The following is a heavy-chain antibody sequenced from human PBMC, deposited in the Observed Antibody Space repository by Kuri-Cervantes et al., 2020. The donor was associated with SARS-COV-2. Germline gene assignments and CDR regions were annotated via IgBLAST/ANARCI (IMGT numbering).Heavy chain of an antibody. J-gene: IGHJ2*01. Sequence: SETLSLTCTVSGGSISSYYWSWIRQPAGKGLEWIGRIYTSGSTNYDPSLKSRVTMSVDTSKNQFSLKLSSVTAADTAVYYCARALANFWSGSDWYFDLWGRGTLVTAPQ. D-gene: IGHD3-3*01. CDR2: IYTSGST. CDR3: ARALANFWSGSDWYFDL. CDR1: GGSISSYY. V-gene: IGHV4-4*07.